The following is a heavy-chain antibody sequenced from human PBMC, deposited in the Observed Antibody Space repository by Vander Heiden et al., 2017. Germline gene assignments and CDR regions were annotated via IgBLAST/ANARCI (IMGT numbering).Heavy chain of an antibody. V-gene: IGHV3-21*01. CDR1: AFTFSSYS. CDR2: ISSSSSYI. J-gene: IGHJ5*02. Sequence: EVQLVESGAGLVKPGGSLILSCAASAFTFSSYSLNWVRQAPGKGREWGSSISSSSSYIYDADSVKGRFTISRDNAKNSLYLQMNSLRAEDTAVYYCARDHSSAYCGGDCQNWFDPWGQGTLVTVSS. CDR3: ARDHSSAYCGGDCQNWFDP. D-gene: IGHD2-21*02.